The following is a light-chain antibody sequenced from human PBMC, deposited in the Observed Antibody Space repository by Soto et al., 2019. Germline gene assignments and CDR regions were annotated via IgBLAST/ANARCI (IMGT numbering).Light chain of an antibody. Sequence: IQLTQSTSSLSASVGDRVTITCRASQGFNSYLAWYQQKPGKAPKLLIYAASTLQSGVPSRFSGSRSGTDFTLTSSSLHPEDFATYYSQQLNSYPSSTFGGGTKVESK. CDR3: QQLNSYPSST. V-gene: IGKV1-9*01. CDR1: QGFNSY. J-gene: IGKJ4*01. CDR2: AAS.